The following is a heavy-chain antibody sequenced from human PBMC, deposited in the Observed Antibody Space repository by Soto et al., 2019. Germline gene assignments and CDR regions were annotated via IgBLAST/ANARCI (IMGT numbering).Heavy chain of an antibody. CDR3: ASSIVGGGAYCFDI. Sequence: QVQLVQSGAEVKKPGSSVKVSCKASGGTFSSYAISWVRQAPGQGLEWMGGIIPIFGTANYAQKFQGRVTITADESPSKAYMELSSLRSEDTAVYYCASSIVGGGAYCFDIWGQGTIVTVSS. CDR1: GGTFSSYA. J-gene: IGHJ3*02. D-gene: IGHD1-26*01. CDR2: IIPIFGTA. V-gene: IGHV1-69*01.